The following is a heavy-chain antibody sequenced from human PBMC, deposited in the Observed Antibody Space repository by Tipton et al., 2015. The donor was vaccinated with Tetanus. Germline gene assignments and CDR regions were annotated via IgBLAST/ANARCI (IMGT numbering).Heavy chain of an antibody. D-gene: IGHD6-19*01. CDR3: ARPRTGQWLVDNFDS. CDR2: ISGSSSYI. CDR1: GFTFSDFY. J-gene: IGHJ4*02. V-gene: IGHV3-11*06. Sequence: SLRLSCAASGFTFSDFYMAWIRLAPGKGLEWVAYISGSSSYINYADSVRGRFTISRDNAKNSVFLQMSSLRAEDTAVYYCARPRTGQWLVDNFDSWGQGTLVTVSS.